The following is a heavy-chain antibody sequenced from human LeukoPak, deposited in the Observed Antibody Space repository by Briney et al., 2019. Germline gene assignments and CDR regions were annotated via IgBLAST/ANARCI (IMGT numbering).Heavy chain of an antibody. V-gene: IGHV4-39*01. CDR2: IYYSGST. D-gene: IGHD3-16*01. J-gene: IGHJ5*02. CDR1: GGSISSSSYY. CDR3: ARGHGGPSNWFDP. Sequence: PSETLSLTCTVSGGSISSSSYYWGWIRQPPGKGLEWIGSIYYSGSTYYNPSLKSRVTIAVDTSKNQFSLKLSSVAAADTAMYYCARGHGGPSNWFDPWGQGTLVTVSS.